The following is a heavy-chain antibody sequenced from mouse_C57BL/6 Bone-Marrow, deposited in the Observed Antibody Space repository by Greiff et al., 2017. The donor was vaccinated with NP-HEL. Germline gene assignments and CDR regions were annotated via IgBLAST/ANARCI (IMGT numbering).Heavy chain of an antibody. CDR1: GYSITSDY. J-gene: IGHJ4*01. D-gene: IGHD1-1*01. Sequence: EVHLVESGPGLAKPSQTLSLTCSVTGYSITSDYWNWIRKFPGNNLEYMGNISYSGSTYYNPSLKSPISIPRDTSKNQYYLQLNSVTTEDTATYYCARLLRSYAMDYWGQGTSVTVSS. CDR3: ARLLRSYAMDY. CDR2: ISYSGST. V-gene: IGHV3-8*01.